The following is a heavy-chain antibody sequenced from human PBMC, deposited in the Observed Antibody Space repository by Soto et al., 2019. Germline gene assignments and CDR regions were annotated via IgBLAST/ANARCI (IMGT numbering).Heavy chain of an antibody. D-gene: IGHD4-17*01. Sequence: GGSLRLSCAASGFTFSSYAMNWVRQAPGKGLEWVSAISGYGGSTYYADSVKGRFTISRDNSKNTLYLQMNSLRAEDTAVYYCAKDGLYGDYSYSYFYYMDVWGKGTTVTVSS. CDR3: AKDGLYGDYSYSYFYYMDV. J-gene: IGHJ6*03. CDR2: ISGYGGST. V-gene: IGHV3-23*01. CDR1: GFTFSSYA.